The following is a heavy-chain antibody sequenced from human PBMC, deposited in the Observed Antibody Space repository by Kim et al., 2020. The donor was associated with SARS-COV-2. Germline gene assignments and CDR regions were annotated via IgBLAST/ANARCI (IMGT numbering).Heavy chain of an antibody. CDR1: GVSIRNSY. D-gene: IGHD5-12*01. Sequence: SETLSLTCAVSGVSIRNSYWSWIRQPPGKGLEWIAYIYYNGSTNYNPSLKTRVTISVDTSKNQFSLRLRSVTAADTAFYYCARHRCGYDYPVD. V-gene: IGHV4-59*08. CDR3: ARHRCGYDYPVD. J-gene: IGHJ4*01. CDR2: IYYNGST.